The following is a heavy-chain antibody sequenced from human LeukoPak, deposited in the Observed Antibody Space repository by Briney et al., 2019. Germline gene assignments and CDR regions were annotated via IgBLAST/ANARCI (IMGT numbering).Heavy chain of an antibody. CDR1: GGSTSSYY. CDR3: ARDRVTVTDDAFDI. D-gene: IGHD4-17*01. Sequence: SETLSLTCTVSGGSTSSYYWSWIRQPAGKGLEWIGRNYTTGSSNFNPSLKSRVTMSVDTSKNQYSLKLSSVTAADTAMYYCARDRVTVTDDAFDIWGQGTMVTVSS. J-gene: IGHJ3*02. CDR2: NYTTGSS. V-gene: IGHV4-4*07.